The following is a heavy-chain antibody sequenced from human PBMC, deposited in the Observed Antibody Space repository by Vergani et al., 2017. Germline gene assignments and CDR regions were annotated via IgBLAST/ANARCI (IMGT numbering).Heavy chain of an antibody. D-gene: IGHD3-22*01. CDR2: IKGDGSAK. V-gene: IGHV3-7*01. CDR3: GRDLSSGSMTFYRGSGYESKWALDY. Sequence: EVQLLESGGDLVQPGGSLRLSCAASGFTFIMHAMSWVRQAPGKGREWVAAIKGDGSAKQYVESVKGRFTISRDNAKSSLYLHMNSLRPEDTAVYYCGRDLSSGSMTFYRGSGYESKWALDYWGQGTLVTVSS. CDR1: GFTFIMHA. J-gene: IGHJ4*02.